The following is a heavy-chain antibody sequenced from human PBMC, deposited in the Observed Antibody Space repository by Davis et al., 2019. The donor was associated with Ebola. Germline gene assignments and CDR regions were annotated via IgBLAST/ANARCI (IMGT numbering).Heavy chain of an antibody. CDR2: VSYSGTT. CDR3: ARHPRGTWYPQFDF. D-gene: IGHD6-13*01. Sequence: PSDTLSLTFPLPGGSISRSTSYWGWIRQAPGKGLAWIGSVSYSGTTYYNPSLKSRVTMSVDSSKTQFSLTLISVTAADTAIYYCARHPRGTWYPQFDFWSQGRLVTVSS. J-gene: IGHJ4*02. CDR1: GGSISRSTSY. V-gene: IGHV4-39*01.